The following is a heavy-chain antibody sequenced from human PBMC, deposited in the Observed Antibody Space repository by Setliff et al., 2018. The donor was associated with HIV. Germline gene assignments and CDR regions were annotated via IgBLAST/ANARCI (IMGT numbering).Heavy chain of an antibody. Sequence: SETLSLTCTVSYGSVNTYSYYWTWIRQSAGKGLEWIGRIQGNGDTTYNPSLKSRVTISRDTAKNEFSVKLTSVTAADTAVYYCARGGGPDTNFDLWGQGTLVTVSS. CDR2: IQGNGDT. J-gene: IGHJ4*02. V-gene: IGHV4-61*02. D-gene: IGHD5-18*01. CDR3: ARGGGPDTNFDL. CDR1: YGSVNTYSYY.